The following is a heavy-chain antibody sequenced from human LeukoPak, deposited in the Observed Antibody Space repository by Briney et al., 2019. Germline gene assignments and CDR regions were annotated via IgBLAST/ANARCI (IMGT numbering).Heavy chain of an antibody. D-gene: IGHD5-12*01. V-gene: IGHV3-48*01. CDR3: ARERGYSGYDYFIDSPSDY. CDR1: GFTFSYYS. J-gene: IGHJ4*02. CDR2: ISRSSSAI. Sequence: GGSLRLSCAASGFTFSYYSMNWVRQAPGKGLEWVSYISRSSSAIYYADSVKGRFTISRDNAKNSLYLQMNSLRAEDTAVYYCARERGYSGYDYFIDSPSDYWGQGTLVTVSS.